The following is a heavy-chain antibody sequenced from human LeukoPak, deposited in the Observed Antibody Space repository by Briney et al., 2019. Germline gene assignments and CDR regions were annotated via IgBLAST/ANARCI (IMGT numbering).Heavy chain of an antibody. CDR3: ARVSGYDWESFYDY. D-gene: IGHD5-12*01. V-gene: IGHV4-59*01. CDR2: IYYSGST. CDR1: GGSISGYY. J-gene: IGHJ4*02. Sequence: PSETLSLTCTVSGGSISGYYWSWIRQPPGKGLEWIGYIYYSGSTNYNPSLKSRVTISVDTSKNQFSLKLSSVTAADTAMYYCARVSGYDWESFYDYWGQGSLVTVSS.